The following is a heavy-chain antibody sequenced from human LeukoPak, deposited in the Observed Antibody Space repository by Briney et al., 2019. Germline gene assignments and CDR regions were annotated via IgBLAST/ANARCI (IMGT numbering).Heavy chain of an antibody. V-gene: IGHV3-30*18. CDR1: GFTFSSYG. CDR3: AKAMTTVTTPSTADDY. Sequence: PGGSLRLSCAAPGFTFSSYGMHWVRQAPGKGLEWVAVISYDGSNKYYADSVKGRFTISRDNSKNTLYLQMNSLRAEDTAVYYCAKAMTTVTTPSTADDYWGQGTLVTVSS. J-gene: IGHJ4*02. CDR2: ISYDGSNK. D-gene: IGHD4-17*01.